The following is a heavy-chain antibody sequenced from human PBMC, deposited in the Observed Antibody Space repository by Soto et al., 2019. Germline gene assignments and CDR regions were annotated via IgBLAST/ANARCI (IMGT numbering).Heavy chain of an antibody. J-gene: IGHJ6*02. CDR2: MNPNSGNT. V-gene: IGHV1-8*01. D-gene: IGHD2-2*01. Sequence: ASVKVSCKASGYTFTSYDINWVRQATGQGLEWMGWMNPNSGNTGYAQKFQGRVTITADESTSTAYMELSSLRSEDTAVYYCARALLRDIVVVPAASYGMDVWGQGTTVTVSS. CDR1: GYTFTSYD. CDR3: ARALLRDIVVVPAASYGMDV.